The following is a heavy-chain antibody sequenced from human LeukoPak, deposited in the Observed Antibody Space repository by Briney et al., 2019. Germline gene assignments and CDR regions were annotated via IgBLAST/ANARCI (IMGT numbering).Heavy chain of an antibody. CDR2: IYYSGST. CDR3: AREDYGGNSRDYFDY. CDR1: GYSISSGYY. Sequence: SETLSLTCAVSGYSISSGYYWGWIRQPPGKGLEWIGSIYYSGSTYYNPSLKSRVTISVDTSKNQFSLKLSSVTAADTAVYYCAREDYGGNSRDYFDYWGQGTLVTVSS. J-gene: IGHJ4*02. D-gene: IGHD4-23*01. V-gene: IGHV4-38-2*02.